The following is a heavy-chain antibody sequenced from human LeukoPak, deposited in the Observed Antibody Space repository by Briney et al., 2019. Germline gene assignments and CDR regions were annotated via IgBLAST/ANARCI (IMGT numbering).Heavy chain of an antibody. J-gene: IGHJ4*02. Sequence: PGGSLSLSCAASGFTFSSYSMNWVRQAPGKGLEWVSSISSSSSYIYYADSVKGRFTISRDNAKNSLYLQMNSLRAEDTAVYYCARDRYYGDQTQVDYWGQGTLVTVSS. CDR1: GFTFSSYS. CDR3: ARDRYYGDQTQVDY. D-gene: IGHD4-17*01. CDR2: ISSSSSYI. V-gene: IGHV3-21*01.